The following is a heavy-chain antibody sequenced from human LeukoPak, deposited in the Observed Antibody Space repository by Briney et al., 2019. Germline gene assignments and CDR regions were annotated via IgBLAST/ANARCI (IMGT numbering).Heavy chain of an antibody. D-gene: IGHD2-21*02. Sequence: PGGSLRLSCAASGFTFSSYSMNWVRQAPGKGLEWVSSISSSSSYIYYADSVKGRFTISRDNAKNSLYLQMNSLRAEDTAVYYWAKGLPYCCGGFYSAIDHWGPGTPVTVSS. J-gene: IGHJ4*01. CDR1: GFTFSSYS. CDR2: ISSSSSYI. CDR3: AKGLPYCCGGFYSAIDH. V-gene: IGHV3-21*01.